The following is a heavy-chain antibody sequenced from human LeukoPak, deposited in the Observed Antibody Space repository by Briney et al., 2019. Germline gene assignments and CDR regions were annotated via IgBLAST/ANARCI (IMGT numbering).Heavy chain of an antibody. CDR2: ISTTGGST. CDR3: AIMHRYYDGSGYWVQ. J-gene: IGHJ4*02. D-gene: IGHD3-22*01. CDR1: GFTFSSYA. V-gene: IGHV3-23*01. Sequence: GGSLRLSCAASGFTFSSYAMSWVRQAPGKGLEWVSGISTTGGSTSYADSVKGRFTISRDNPRNTLYMQMNSLRDEDTAVYYCAIMHRYYDGSGYWVQWGQGTLVTVSS.